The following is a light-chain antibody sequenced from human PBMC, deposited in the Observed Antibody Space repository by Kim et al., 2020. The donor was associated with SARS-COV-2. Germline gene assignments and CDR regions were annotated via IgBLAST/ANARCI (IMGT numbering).Light chain of an antibody. J-gene: IGKJ5*01. V-gene: IGKV1-33*01. CDR1: QDISNF. Sequence: ASVGTRVTIPCQASQDISNFLTWLRQKPGKAPSVLIYEGSNLETGVPSGFSGSGSGTDFTLTINSLQPEDIATYYCQQYNSHPVTFGQGTRLEIK. CDR2: EGS. CDR3: QQYNSHPVT.